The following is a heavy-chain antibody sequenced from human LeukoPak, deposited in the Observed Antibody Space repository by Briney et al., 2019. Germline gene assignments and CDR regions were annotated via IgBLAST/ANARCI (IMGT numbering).Heavy chain of an antibody. D-gene: IGHD1/OR15-1a*01. V-gene: IGHV3-9*01. Sequence: GGSLRLSCAASGFTFDDYAMHWVRQAPGKGLEWVSGISWNSGSIGYADSVKGRFTVSRDNAKNSLYLQMNSLRGEDTAVYYCARGNPNRNALDLWGQGTMVTISS. CDR3: ARGNPNRNALDL. J-gene: IGHJ3*01. CDR2: ISWNSGSI. CDR1: GFTFDDYA.